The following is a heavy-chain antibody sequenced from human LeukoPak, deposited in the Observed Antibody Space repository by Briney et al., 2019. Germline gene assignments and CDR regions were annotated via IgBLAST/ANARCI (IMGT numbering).Heavy chain of an antibody. V-gene: IGHV3-30*03. D-gene: IGHD5-18*01. CDR1: GFTFSSYG. Sequence: GRSLRLSCAASGFTFSSYGMHWVRQAPGKGLEWVAVISYDGSNKYYADSVKGRFTITRDNSKNTLYLHMSSLRAEDTAVYYCARGYSYGVDAFHIWGQGTMVTVSS. CDR2: ISYDGSNK. J-gene: IGHJ3*02. CDR3: ARGYSYGVDAFHI.